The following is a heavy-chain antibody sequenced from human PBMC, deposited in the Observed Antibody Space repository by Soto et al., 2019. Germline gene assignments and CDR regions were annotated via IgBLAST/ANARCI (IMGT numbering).Heavy chain of an antibody. Sequence: SETLSLTCSVSGGSISGSYWSWIRQSPGKGLEWLGYVYYTGSTNYSPSLRSRVSISVDTSKNEFSLRLSSVTAADTAVYFCAMSIEVPGAYIHYWGQGTLVTVSS. CDR3: AMSIEVPGAYIHY. CDR2: VYYTGST. J-gene: IGHJ4*02. CDR1: GGSISGSY. V-gene: IGHV4-59*01. D-gene: IGHD2-8*02.